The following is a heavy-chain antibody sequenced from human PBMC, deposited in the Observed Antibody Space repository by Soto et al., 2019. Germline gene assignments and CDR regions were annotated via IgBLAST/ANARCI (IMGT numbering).Heavy chain of an antibody. V-gene: IGHV3-21*01. CDR3: ARGGYYSLFDI. J-gene: IGHJ3*02. CDR2: ISSGSTYI. CDR1: GFTFNDYS. Sequence: GGSLRLSCAASGFTFNDYSMNWVRQAPGKGLEWVSSISSGSTYIFYADSVKGRFTISRDNAKNSLHLQMNSLRAEDTAVYYCARGGYYSLFDIWGQGTMVTVSS. D-gene: IGHD3-16*01.